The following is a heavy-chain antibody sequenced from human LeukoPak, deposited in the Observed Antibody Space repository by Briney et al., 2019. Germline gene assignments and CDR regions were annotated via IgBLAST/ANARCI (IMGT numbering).Heavy chain of an antibody. CDR3: GGSAATPGINYYYYGMDV. CDR1: GGTFSSYA. Sequence: SVKVSCKASGGTFSSYAISWVRQAPGQGLEWMGGIIPIFGTANYAQKFQGRVTITADESTSTAYMELSSLRSEDTAAYYCGGSAATPGINYYYYGMDVWGQGTTVTVSS. CDR2: IIPIFGTA. V-gene: IGHV1-69*13. D-gene: IGHD2-15*01. J-gene: IGHJ6*02.